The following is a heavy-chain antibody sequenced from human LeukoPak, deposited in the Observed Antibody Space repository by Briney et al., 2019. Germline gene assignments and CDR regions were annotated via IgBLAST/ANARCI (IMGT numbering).Heavy chain of an antibody. CDR2: INPNSGGT. CDR3: ALIGDHAWFDP. D-gene: IGHD3-10*01. CDR1: GYTFTGYY. Sequence: ASVKVSCKASGYTFTGYYMHWVRPAPGQGLEWMGWINPNSGGTNYAQEFQGRVTMTRDTSITTAYMELSTLRSDDTAVYYCALIGDHAWFDPWGQGTLVTVSS. J-gene: IGHJ5*02. V-gene: IGHV1-2*02.